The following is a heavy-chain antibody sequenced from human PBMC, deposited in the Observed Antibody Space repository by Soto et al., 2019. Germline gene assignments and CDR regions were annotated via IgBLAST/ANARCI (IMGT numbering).Heavy chain of an antibody. V-gene: IGHV3-23*01. CDR1: GFDFSSDV. Sequence: LGGSLRLSCAASGFDFSSDVMNWVRQAPGKGLEWVASIFGSGRTTYYADSVKGRFNISRDNSKNTLYLQLNSLRVEDMALYYCAKSQSGSFFAAFDLWGQGTRGTVSS. CDR2: IFGSGRTT. J-gene: IGHJ3*01. CDR3: AKSQSGSFFAAFDL. D-gene: IGHD1-26*01.